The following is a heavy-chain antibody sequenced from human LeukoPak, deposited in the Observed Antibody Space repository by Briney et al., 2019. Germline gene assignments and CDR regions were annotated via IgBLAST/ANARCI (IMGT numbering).Heavy chain of an antibody. D-gene: IGHD3-3*01. V-gene: IGHV3-7*01. CDR1: GFTFSSYW. CDR3: ARSDHYYDFWSGYYRLHYMDV. J-gene: IGHJ6*03. Sequence: PGGSLRLSCAASGFTFSSYWMSWVRQAPGKGLEWVANIKQDGSQKYYVDPVKGRFTISRDNAMNSLYLQMNSLRAEDTAVYYCARSDHYYDFWSGYYRLHYMDVWGKGTTVTVSS. CDR2: IKQDGSQK.